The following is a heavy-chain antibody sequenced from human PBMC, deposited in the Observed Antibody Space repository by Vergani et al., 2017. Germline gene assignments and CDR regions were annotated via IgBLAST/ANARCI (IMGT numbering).Heavy chain of an antibody. CDR2: NSGHGDRT. V-gene: IGHV3-23*01. CDR3: AREERSNTSPFVGY. CDR1: GFTFSNSA. J-gene: IGHJ4*02. Sequence: EVHLLESGGGQVEAGGSLRLSCVASGFTFSNSAMSWGRQTSGKGLEWVSANSGHGDRTYYADSVKGRFTISRDTSKNTVYMQMNSLKAEDRATYYCAREERSNTSPFVGYWGQGTLVTV. D-gene: IGHD2/OR15-2a*01.